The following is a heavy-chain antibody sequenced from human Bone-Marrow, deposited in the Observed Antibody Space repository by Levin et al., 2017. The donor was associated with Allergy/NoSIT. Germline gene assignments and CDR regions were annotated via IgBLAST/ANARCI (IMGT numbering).Heavy chain of an antibody. Sequence: ASVKVSCKASGGTFSSYAISWVRQAPGQGLEWMGRIIPILGIANYAQKFQGRVTITADKSTSTAYMELSSLRSEDTAVYYCARDRPNGDTAMVTGCFDYWGQGTLVTVSS. V-gene: IGHV1-69*04. J-gene: IGHJ4*02. CDR3: ARDRPNGDTAMVTGCFDY. D-gene: IGHD5-18*01. CDR2: IIPILGIA. CDR1: GGTFSSYA.